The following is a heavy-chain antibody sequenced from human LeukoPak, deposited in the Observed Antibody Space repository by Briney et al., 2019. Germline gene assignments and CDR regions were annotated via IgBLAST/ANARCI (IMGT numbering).Heavy chain of an antibody. CDR1: GFTFSSYW. D-gene: IGHD3-10*01. CDR3: ARAVRDMVRGVLAFYFDY. J-gene: IGHJ4*02. CDR2: INSDGSST. V-gene: IGHV3-74*01. Sequence: GGSLRLSCAASGFTFSSYWMHWVRQAPGKGLVWVSRINSDGSSTSYADSVKGRLTISRDNAKNTLYLQMNSLRAEDTAVYYCARAVRDMVRGVLAFYFDYWGQGTLVTVSS.